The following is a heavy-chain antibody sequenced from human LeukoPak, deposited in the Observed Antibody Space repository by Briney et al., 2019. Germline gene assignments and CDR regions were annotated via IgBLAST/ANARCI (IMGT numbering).Heavy chain of an antibody. CDR3: AKGRSIVVLGAFDI. Sequence: GGSLRLSCAASGFTFDDYAMHWVRQAPGKGLEWVSGISWNSGSIGYADSVKGRFTISRDNAKNSLYLQMNSLRAEDTALYYCAKGRSIVVLGAFDIWGQGTMVTVSS. J-gene: IGHJ3*02. V-gene: IGHV3-9*01. D-gene: IGHD2-15*01. CDR2: ISWNSGSI. CDR1: GFTFDDYA.